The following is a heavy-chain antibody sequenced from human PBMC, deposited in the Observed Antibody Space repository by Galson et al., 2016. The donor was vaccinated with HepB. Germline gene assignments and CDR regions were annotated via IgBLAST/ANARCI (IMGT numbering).Heavy chain of an antibody. CDR2: IKSKTDGGTR. CDR1: GLAFSNAW. D-gene: IGHD3-10*01. J-gene: IGHJ4*02. V-gene: IGHV3-15*01. CDR3: ATGIGLFEY. Sequence: SLRLSCAASGLAFSNAWMSWVRQAPGKGLEWVARIKSKTDGGTRDYGAPVKGRFTISRDDSQNTVYLQMNSLKTEDTAVYYCATGIGLFEYWGQGTLVTVSS.